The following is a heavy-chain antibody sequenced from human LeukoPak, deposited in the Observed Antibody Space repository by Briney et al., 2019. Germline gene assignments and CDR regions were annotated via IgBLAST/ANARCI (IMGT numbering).Heavy chain of an antibody. Sequence: PGGSLRLSCAASGFTFSSYEMNWVRQAPGKGLEWEAVILYDGSNKYYADSVKGRFTISRDNSKSTLYLQMNSLRAEDTAVYYCARDNLEWLLLSYFDYWGQGTLVTVSS. D-gene: IGHD3-3*01. CDR3: ARDNLEWLLLSYFDY. V-gene: IGHV3-30*04. CDR2: ILYDGSNK. J-gene: IGHJ4*02. CDR1: GFTFSSYE.